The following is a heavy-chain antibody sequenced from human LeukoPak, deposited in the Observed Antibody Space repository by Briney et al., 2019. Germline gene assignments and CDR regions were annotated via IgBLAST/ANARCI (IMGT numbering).Heavy chain of an antibody. J-gene: IGHJ4*02. CDR1: GGSISSYY. D-gene: IGHD6-19*01. CDR3: ARQPSSGWDYFDY. CDR2: IYTSGST. Sequence: SETLSLTCTVSGGSISSYYWSWIRQPPGKGLEWIGYIYTSGSTNYNPSLKSRVTISVDTSKNQSSLKLSSVTAADTAVYYCARQPSSGWDYFDYWGQGTLVTVSS. V-gene: IGHV4-4*09.